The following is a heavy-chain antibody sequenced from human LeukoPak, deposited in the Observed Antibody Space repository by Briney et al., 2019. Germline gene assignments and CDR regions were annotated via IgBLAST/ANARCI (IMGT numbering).Heavy chain of an antibody. CDR2: ITGTSNYR. V-gene: IGHV3-21*01. D-gene: IGHD1-14*01. CDR1: GFNFRRFI. Sequence: GGSLRLSCAASGFNFRRFIMNWVRQAPGKGLEWVSSITGTSNYRYYSVSVKGRFTISRDNARHSLYLQMNGLRVEDTAVYFCAIWEPDQGGEFDSWGQGTLVTVSS. CDR3: AIWEPDQGGEFDS. J-gene: IGHJ4*02.